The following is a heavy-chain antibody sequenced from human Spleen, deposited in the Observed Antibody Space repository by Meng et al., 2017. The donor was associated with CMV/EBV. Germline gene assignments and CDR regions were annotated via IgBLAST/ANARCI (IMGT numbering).Heavy chain of an antibody. J-gene: IGHJ6*02. Sequence: GGSLRLSCAASGFTFSNSGMSWVRQAPGKGLEWVSAISGSGGSTYYADSVKGRFTISRDNSKNTLYLQMNSLRAEDTAVYYCAKYMALYYYGSGSYESSGMDVWGQGTTVTVSS. CDR2: ISGSGGST. CDR3: AKYMALYYYGSGSYESSGMDV. CDR1: GFTFSNSG. D-gene: IGHD3-10*01. V-gene: IGHV3-23*01.